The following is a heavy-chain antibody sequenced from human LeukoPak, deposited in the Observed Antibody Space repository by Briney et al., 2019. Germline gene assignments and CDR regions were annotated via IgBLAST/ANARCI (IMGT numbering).Heavy chain of an antibody. CDR1: GGSFSGYY. Sequence: SETLSLTCAVYGGSFSGYYWSWTRQPPGKGLEWMGEINHSGSTNYNPSLKSRVTISVDTSKNQFSLKLSSVTAADTAVYYCARGAVLWFRPKLYYYYMDVWGKGTTVTVSS. CDR3: ARGAVLWFRPKLYYYYMDV. V-gene: IGHV4-34*01. J-gene: IGHJ6*03. CDR2: INHSGST. D-gene: IGHD3-10*01.